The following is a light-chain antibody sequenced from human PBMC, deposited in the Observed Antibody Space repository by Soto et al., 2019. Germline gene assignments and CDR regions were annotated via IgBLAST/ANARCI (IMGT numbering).Light chain of an antibody. J-gene: IGLJ1*01. CDR2: GHS. CDR1: TSNIGGGYP. V-gene: IGLV1-40*01. CDR3: QSYDSSLTGSKV. Sequence: QSVLTQPPSVSGAPGQRVTIVCTGSTSNIGGGYPVNWYRLLPGAAPKLLLSGHSHRPPGVPDRLSGSRAGTSASLNITGLQAEDEADYYCQSYDSSLTGSKVFGSGTKLTVL.